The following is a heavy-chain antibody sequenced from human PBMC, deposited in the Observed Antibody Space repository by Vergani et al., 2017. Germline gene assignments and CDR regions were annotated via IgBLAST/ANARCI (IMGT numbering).Heavy chain of an antibody. V-gene: IGHV3-43*02. Sequence: EVQLLESGGGLVQPGGSLRLSCAASGFTFDDYAMHWVRQAPGKGLEWVSLISGDGGSTYYADSVKGRFTISRDNSKNTLYLQMNSLRAEDTAVYYCARDRGTMVRGVRDAFDIWGQGTMVTVSS. CDR1: GFTFDDYA. D-gene: IGHD3-10*01. J-gene: IGHJ3*02. CDR3: ARDRGTMVRGVRDAFDI. CDR2: ISGDGGST.